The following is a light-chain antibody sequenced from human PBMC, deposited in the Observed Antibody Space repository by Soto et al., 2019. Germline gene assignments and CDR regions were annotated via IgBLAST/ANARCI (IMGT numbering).Light chain of an antibody. V-gene: IGKV3D-20*02. J-gene: IGKJ4*01. CDR3: QQRSNWPLT. CDR2: GAS. CDR1: QSVSSSY. Sequence: ESVLTQSPGTLSLSPGERATLSCRASQSVSSSYLAWYQQKPGQAPRLLIYGASSRATGIPDRFSGSGSGTDFTLTISSLEPEDFAVYYCQQRSNWPLTFGGGTKVDI.